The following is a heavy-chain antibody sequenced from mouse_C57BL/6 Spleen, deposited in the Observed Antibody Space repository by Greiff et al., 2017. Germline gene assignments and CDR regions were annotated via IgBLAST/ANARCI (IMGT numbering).Heavy chain of an antibody. CDR1: GYTFTSYW. V-gene: IGHV1-52*01. CDR2: IDPSDSET. D-gene: IGHD2-4*01. Sequence: QVQLQQPGAELVRPGSSVKLSCKASGYTFTSYWMHWVKQRPIQGLEWIGNIDPSDSETHYNQKFKDKATLTVDKSSSTAYMQLSSLTSEDSAVYYCARSNYDYDRGFAYWGQGTLVTVSA. J-gene: IGHJ3*01. CDR3: ARSNYDYDRGFAY.